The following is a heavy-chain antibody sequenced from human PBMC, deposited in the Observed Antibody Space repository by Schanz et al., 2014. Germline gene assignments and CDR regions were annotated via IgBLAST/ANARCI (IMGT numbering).Heavy chain of an antibody. CDR3: ARENSSGYYPAVTYYIDV. CDR2: ISYDGNNK. D-gene: IGHD3-22*01. V-gene: IGHV3-30*04. Sequence: QVQLVESGGGVVQPGRSLRLSCAASGFTFSSCAMHWVRQAPGKGLEWVALISYDGNNKYYADSVKGRFTISRDNSKNTLYLRMISLRAEDTAMFYCARENSSGYYPAVTYYIDVWGKGTTXTVSS. CDR1: GFTFSSCA. J-gene: IGHJ6*03.